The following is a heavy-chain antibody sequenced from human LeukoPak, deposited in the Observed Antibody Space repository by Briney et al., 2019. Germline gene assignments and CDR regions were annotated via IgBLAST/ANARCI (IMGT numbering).Heavy chain of an antibody. V-gene: IGHV5-51*01. CDR1: GYSFTSYW. CDR3: ARHHTEGAVAANFDY. CDR2: IYPGDSDT. Sequence: GESLKISCKGSGYSFTSYWIGWVRQMPGKGLEWMGIIYPGDSDTRYSPSFQGQVTISADKSISTAYLQWSSLKASDTAMYYWARHHTEGAVAANFDYWGKGTLFTVSS. J-gene: IGHJ4*02. D-gene: IGHD6-19*01.